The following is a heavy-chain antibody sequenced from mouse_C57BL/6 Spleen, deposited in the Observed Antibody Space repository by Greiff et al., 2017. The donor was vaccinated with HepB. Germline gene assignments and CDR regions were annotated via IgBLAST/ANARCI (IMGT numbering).Heavy chain of an antibody. D-gene: IGHD4-1*02. Sequence: EVKLMESGPGLVKPSQSLSLTCSVTGYSITSGYYWNWIRQFPGNKLEWMGYISYDGSNNYNPSLKNRISITRDTSKNQFFLKLNAVTTEDTATYYCASQLGRSWFAYWGQGTLVTVSA. J-gene: IGHJ3*01. CDR1: GYSITSGYY. CDR3: ASQLGRSWFAY. CDR2: ISYDGSN. V-gene: IGHV3-6*01.